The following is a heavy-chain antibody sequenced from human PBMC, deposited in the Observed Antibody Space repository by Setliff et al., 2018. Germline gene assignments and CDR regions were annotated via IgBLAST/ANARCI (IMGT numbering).Heavy chain of an antibody. CDR1: GYTFTDFG. D-gene: IGHD3-22*01. J-gene: IGHJ4*02. V-gene: IGHV1-18*01. CDR2: VSPNTGNT. Sequence: ASVKVSCKASGYTFTDFGINWVRQAPGQGLEWMGWVSPNTGNTYSTQKFQGRVTLTTDTSTSIAYMEVKSLTSDDTAVYYCARLISVSSGYYYAPELWGQGTTVTVSS. CDR3: ARLISVSSGYYYAPEL.